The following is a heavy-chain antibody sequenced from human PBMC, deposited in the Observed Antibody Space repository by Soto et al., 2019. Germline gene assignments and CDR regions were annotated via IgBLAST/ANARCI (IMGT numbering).Heavy chain of an antibody. CDR3: SSRVTDAPT. D-gene: IGHD3-10*01. J-gene: IGHJ5*02. V-gene: IGHV4-4*02. CDR2: TLYSGRT. Sequence: QVQLQESGPGLVKPSGTLSLTCAVSGASISSGWWTWVRQPPGKGLEWIGETLYSGRTNYNSSLNSRVTISIDKSTKQFSRNLSSVAAADTAVYYCSSRVTDAPTWGQGTLVTVSS. CDR1: GASISSGW.